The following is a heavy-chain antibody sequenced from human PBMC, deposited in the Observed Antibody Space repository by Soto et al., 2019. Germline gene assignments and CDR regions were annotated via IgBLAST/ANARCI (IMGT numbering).Heavy chain of an antibody. J-gene: IGHJ6*02. V-gene: IGHV1-18*01. CDR1: GYTFYSHS. CDR2: ISSDNGNT. Sequence: QAQLVQSGAEVKKPGASVKVSCKASGYTFYSHSISWVRQAPGQGLEWMGRISSDNGNTRYAQKFRGRATMTTDTSTSTVYMELRNLRSDDTAVYYCARCIQQDYYYGMDVWGQGTTVTVSS. D-gene: IGHD5-18*01. CDR3: ARCIQQDYYYGMDV.